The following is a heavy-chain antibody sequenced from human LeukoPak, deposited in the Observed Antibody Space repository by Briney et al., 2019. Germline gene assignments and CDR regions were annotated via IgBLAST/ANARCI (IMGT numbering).Heavy chain of an antibody. V-gene: IGHV4-61*02. D-gene: IGHD1-14*01. CDR1: GGSISSGSYY. CDR2: IYTSGST. Sequence: SETLSLTCTVSGGSISSGSYYWSWIRQPAGKGLEWIGRIYTSGSTNYNPSLKSRVTISVDTSKNQFSLKLSSVTAADTAVYYCARGPGSYAEPYYYYMDVWGKGTTVTVSS. CDR3: ARGPGSYAEPYYYYMDV. J-gene: IGHJ6*03.